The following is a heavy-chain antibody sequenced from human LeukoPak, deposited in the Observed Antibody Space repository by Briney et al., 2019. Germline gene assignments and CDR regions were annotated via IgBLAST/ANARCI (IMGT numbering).Heavy chain of an antibody. CDR2: MNPNSGST. D-gene: IGHD5-12*01. J-gene: IGHJ4*02. V-gene: IGHV1-8*03. CDR3: ARGRSTGYPYYFEY. CDR1: GYTFTSYD. Sequence: ASVKVSCKASGYTFTSYDINWVRQATGQGLGWMGWMNPNSGSTGYAQKFQGRVTITRNTSISTAYMELSGLRFEDTAVYYCARGRSTGYPYYFEYWGQGTLVTVSS.